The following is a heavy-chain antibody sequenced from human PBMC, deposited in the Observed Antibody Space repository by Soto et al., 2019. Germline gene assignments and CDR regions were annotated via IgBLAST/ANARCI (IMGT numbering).Heavy chain of an antibody. CDR1: GGSLSRVRFF. V-gene: IGHV4-39*02. CDR3: ARDRAFCEFSRCYGLDV. J-gene: IGHJ6*02. Sequence: SETLSLTCTVSGGSLSRVRFFLARLPHPPGKRLEWIGRIYHSGNTYYNPSLKSRVTISLDTSRNQVSLRLSAVAGADTAVYYCARDRAFCEFSRCYGLDVCGRGITVT. D-gene: IGHD2-2*01. CDR2: IYHSGNT.